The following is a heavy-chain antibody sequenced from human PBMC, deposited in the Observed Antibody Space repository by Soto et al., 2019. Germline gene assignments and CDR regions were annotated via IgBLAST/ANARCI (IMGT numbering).Heavy chain of an antibody. J-gene: IGHJ4*02. CDR3: ARSDGRY. CDR1: GGTISSYY. CDR2: IYYSGST. Sequence: SEILSVTCGVAGGTISSYYWSWIRQPPGKGLEWIGYIYYSGSTNYNPSLKSRVTISVDTSKNQFSLKLSSVTAADTAVYYCARSDGRYWGQGTLVTVSS. V-gene: IGHV4-59*01.